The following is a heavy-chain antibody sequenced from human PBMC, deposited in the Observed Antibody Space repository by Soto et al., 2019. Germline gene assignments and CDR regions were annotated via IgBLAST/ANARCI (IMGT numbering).Heavy chain of an antibody. CDR3: ARRVYVWGSYRNYYFDY. CDR1: GGSISSGGYS. V-gene: IGHV4-30-2*01. CDR2: IYHSGST. J-gene: IGHJ4*02. Sequence: SETLSLTCAVSGGSISSGGYSWSWIRQPPGKGLEWIGYIYHSGSTYYNPSLKSRVTISVDRSKNQFSLRLSSVTAADTAVYYCARRVYVWGSYRNYYFDYWGQGTLVTVSS. D-gene: IGHD3-16*02.